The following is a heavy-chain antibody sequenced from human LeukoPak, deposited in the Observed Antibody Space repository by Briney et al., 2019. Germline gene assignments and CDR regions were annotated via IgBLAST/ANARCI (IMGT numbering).Heavy chain of an antibody. V-gene: IGHV3-64D*06. J-gene: IGHJ4*02. CDR2: ISSEGKTT. CDR3: VKDRWVDH. D-gene: IGHD6-13*01. CDR1: GFIFSPYA. Sequence: GGSLRLSCSASGFIFSPYAMHWVRQAPGKGLEYVSSISSEGKTTYYADSVKGRFTISRDNSKNTLYLQMSSLRPENTAVYYCVKDRWVDHWGQGTLVTVSS.